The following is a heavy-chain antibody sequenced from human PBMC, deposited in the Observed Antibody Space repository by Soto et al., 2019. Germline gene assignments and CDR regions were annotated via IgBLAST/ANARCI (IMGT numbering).Heavy chain of an antibody. V-gene: IGHV1-18*01. Sequence: QVQLVQSGAEMKKPGASVKVSCKASGYTFSSYGFSWVRPAAGQGLEWMGWITTYNGNTNYAQKLQGRVTMTTDTSTSTAYMELRSLRSDDTAVYYCVVAAQPYYFDYWGQGTLVTVSS. D-gene: IGHD2-15*01. J-gene: IGHJ4*02. CDR2: ITTYNGNT. CDR3: VVAAQPYYFDY. CDR1: GYTFSSYG.